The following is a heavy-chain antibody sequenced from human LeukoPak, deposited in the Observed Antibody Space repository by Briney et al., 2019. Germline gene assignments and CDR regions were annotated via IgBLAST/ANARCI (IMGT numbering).Heavy chain of an antibody. CDR3: ARARGMATPK. CDR1: GFTVSSNY. J-gene: IGHJ4*02. CDR2: IYSGGST. V-gene: IGHV3-53*05. Sequence: PGGSLRLSCAASGFTVSSNYMSWVRQAPGKGLEWVSVIYSGGSTYYADSVKGRFTISRDNAKNSLYLQMNSLRAEDTAVYYCARARGMATPKWGQGTLVTVSS. D-gene: IGHD5-24*01.